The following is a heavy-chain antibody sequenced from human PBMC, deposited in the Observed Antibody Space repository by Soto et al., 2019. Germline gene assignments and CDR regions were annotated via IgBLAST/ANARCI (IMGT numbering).Heavy chain of an antibody. CDR3: ARENYGPSSDY. CDR1: GFTFGYYW. D-gene: IGHD3-10*01. V-gene: IGHV3-33*08. J-gene: IGHJ4*02. CDR2: IWYDGSNK. Sequence: GGSLRLSCAASGFTFGYYWMSWVRQAPGKGLEWVAVIWYDGSNKYYADSVKGRFTISRDNSKNTLYLQMNSLRAEDTAVYYCARENYGPSSDYWGQGTLVTVSS.